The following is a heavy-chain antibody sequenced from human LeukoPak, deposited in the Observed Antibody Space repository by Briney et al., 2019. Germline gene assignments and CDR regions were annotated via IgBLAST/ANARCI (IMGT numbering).Heavy chain of an antibody. V-gene: IGHV4-59*01. CDR1: GGSISSYY. Sequence: SETLSLTCTVSGGSISSYYWSWIRQPPGKGLEWIGYIYDSGRTNYNPSLRSRVTLSLDTLKNQFSLKLSSVTAADTAVYYCARSSIAAPPDYWGQGTLVTVSS. CDR2: IYDSGRT. D-gene: IGHD6-6*01. CDR3: ARSSIAAPPDY. J-gene: IGHJ4*02.